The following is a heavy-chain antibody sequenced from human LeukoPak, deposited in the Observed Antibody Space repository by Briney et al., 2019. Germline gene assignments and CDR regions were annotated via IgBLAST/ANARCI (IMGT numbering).Heavy chain of an antibody. Sequence: GGSLRLSCADSGFTLSNAWLSWVRQAPGKGLEWVGRIKSKTDGGTTDYAAPGKGRFTISRDDSKNTLYLQMNSLKTEDTAVYYCTTGLYDILTDWGQGTLVTVSS. CDR1: GFTLSNAW. V-gene: IGHV3-15*01. J-gene: IGHJ4*02. CDR2: IKSKTDGGTT. D-gene: IGHD3-9*01. CDR3: TTGLYDILTD.